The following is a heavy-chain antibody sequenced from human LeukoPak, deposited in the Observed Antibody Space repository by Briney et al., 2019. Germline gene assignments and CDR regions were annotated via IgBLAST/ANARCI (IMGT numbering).Heavy chain of an antibody. CDR1: GDSISRSHY. V-gene: IGHV4-59*11. CDR3: AGAPNRDFFDY. Sequence: TASETLSLTCTVSGDSISRSHYWSWIRQTPGQGLEWIGNIYYSGSTNYNPSLKSRVTISISTSKNQFSLKLNSVTAADTAVYYCAGAPNRDFFDYWGQGTLVTVSS. D-gene: IGHD1-14*01. J-gene: IGHJ4*02. CDR2: IYYSGST.